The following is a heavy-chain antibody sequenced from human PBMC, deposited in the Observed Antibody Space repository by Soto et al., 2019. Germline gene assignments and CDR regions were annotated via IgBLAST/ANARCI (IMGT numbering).Heavy chain of an antibody. CDR2: IYYSGST. CDR3: ARGRNTSFFGF. CDR1: GASMSSGGYY. J-gene: IGHJ4*02. V-gene: IGHV4-31*03. D-gene: IGHD2-2*01. Sequence: SETLSLTCTVSGASMSSGGYYWTWIRQAPGKGLEWIGYIYYSGSTYYNPSLESRVAISLDTSRSQFSLTLHSVTAADTAICCVARGRNTSFFGFRGPGTLVNVSS.